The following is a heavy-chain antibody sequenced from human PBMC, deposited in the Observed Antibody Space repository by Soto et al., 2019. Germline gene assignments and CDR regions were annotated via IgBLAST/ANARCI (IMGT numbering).Heavy chain of an antibody. J-gene: IGHJ5*01. CDR2: ISAYNVNT. Sequence: ASVKVSCKASGYTFTSYGIGWVRQAPGQGLEWMGWISAYNVNTNYAQKLQGRVTMTTDTSTSTAYMELRSLRSDDTAVYCCARVRKQQLVREYWFDSWGQGTLVTVSS. V-gene: IGHV1-18*01. CDR1: GYTFTSYG. D-gene: IGHD6-13*01. CDR3: ARVRKQQLVREYWFDS.